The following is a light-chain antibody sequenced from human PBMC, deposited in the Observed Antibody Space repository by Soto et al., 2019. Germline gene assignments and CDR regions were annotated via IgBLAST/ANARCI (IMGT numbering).Light chain of an antibody. CDR2: AAS. V-gene: IGKV1-39*01. J-gene: IGKJ1*01. Sequence: DIQMTQSPSSLSASVGDRVTITCRASQSISSYLNWYQQKPGKAPKLLIYAASSLQSGVPSSFSGSGSGTDVTLTISSLQPEDFATYYCQQSYSTPQTFGEGTKVEIK. CDR3: QQSYSTPQT. CDR1: QSISSY.